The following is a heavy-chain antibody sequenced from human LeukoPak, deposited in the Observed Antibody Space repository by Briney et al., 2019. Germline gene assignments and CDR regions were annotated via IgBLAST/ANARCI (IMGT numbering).Heavy chain of an antibody. CDR3: ARDRLARPGAAVAGNTLFDY. V-gene: IGHV3-33*01. CDR2: IWYDGSNK. D-gene: IGHD6-19*01. J-gene: IGHJ4*02. CDR1: GFTFSSYG. Sequence: GGSLRLSCAASGFTFSSYGMHWDRQAPGKGLEWVAVIWYDGSNKYYIDSVKGRFTISRDNSKNTLYLQMNSLRAEDTAVYYCARDRLARPGAAVAGNTLFDYWGQGTLVPVSS.